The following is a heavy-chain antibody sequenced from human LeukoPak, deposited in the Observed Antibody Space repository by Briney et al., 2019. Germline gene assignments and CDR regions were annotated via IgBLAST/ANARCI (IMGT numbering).Heavy chain of an antibody. Sequence: GASVKVSCKASGGTFSSYAISWVRQAPGQGLEWMGRTIPIFGTANYAQKFQGRVTITTDESTSTAYMELSSLRSEDTAVYYCASQLGYCSSTSCLRYYYYMDVWGKGTTVTVSS. CDR1: GGTFSSYA. J-gene: IGHJ6*03. D-gene: IGHD2-2*01. CDR3: ASQLGYCSSTSCLRYYYYMDV. CDR2: TIPIFGTA. V-gene: IGHV1-69*05.